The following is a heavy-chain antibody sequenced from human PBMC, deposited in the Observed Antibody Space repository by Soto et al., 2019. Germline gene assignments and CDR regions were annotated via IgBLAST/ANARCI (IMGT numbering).Heavy chain of an antibody. J-gene: IGHJ3*02. CDR2: IYHSGST. CDR1: GGSISSSSYY. V-gene: IGHV4-39*07. CDR3: ARDRGYSGYDDAFDI. Sequence: SETLSLTCTVSGGSISSSSYYWGWIRQPPGKGLEWIGSIYHSGSTYYNPSLKSRVTISVDTSKNQFSLKLSSVTAADTAVYYCARDRGYSGYDDAFDIWGQGTMVTVSS. D-gene: IGHD5-12*01.